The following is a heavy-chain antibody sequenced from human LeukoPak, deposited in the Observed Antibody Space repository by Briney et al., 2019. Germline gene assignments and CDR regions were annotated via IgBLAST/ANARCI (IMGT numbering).Heavy chain of an antibody. V-gene: IGHV1-2*02. Sequence: ASVKVSCKASGYTFTSYGINWVRQAPGQGLEWMGWINPNSGGTNYAQKFQGRVTMTRDTSISTAYMELSRLRSDDTAVYYCARAHLIAAAGYNWFDPWGQGTLVTVSS. CDR3: ARAHLIAAAGYNWFDP. D-gene: IGHD6-13*01. CDR1: GYTFTSYG. J-gene: IGHJ5*02. CDR2: INPNSGGT.